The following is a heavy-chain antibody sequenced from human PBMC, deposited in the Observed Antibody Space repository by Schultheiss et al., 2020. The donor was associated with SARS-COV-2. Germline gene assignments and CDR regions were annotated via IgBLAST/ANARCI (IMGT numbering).Heavy chain of an antibody. CDR3: ARTARLGDS. CDR1: GFTFSTYS. CDR2: FVGSGGST. Sequence: GGSLRLSCAASGFTFSTYSMSWVRQAPGKGLEWVSTFVGSGGSTYYADSVKGRFTISRDNSKNTLYLQMSSLSVEDTAIYYCARTARLGDSWGQGTLVTVSS. J-gene: IGHJ4*02. D-gene: IGHD3-16*01. V-gene: IGHV3-23*01.